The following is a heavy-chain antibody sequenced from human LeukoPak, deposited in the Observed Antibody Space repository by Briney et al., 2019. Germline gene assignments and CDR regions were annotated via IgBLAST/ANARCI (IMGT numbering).Heavy chain of an antibody. CDR1: GGSISSYY. Sequence: SETLSLTCTVSGGSISSYYWSWIRQPPGKGLEWIGYIYYSGSTNYNPSLKSRVTISVDTSKNQSSLKLSSVTAADTAVYYCARSLAVVVPAARYYYYGMDVWGQGTTVTVSS. V-gene: IGHV4-59*01. CDR3: ARSLAVVVPAARYYYYGMDV. J-gene: IGHJ6*02. D-gene: IGHD2-2*01. CDR2: IYYSGST.